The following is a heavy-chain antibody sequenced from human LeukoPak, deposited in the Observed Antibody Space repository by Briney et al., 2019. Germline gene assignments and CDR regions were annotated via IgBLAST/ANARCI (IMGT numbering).Heavy chain of an antibody. V-gene: IGHV3-30-3*01. J-gene: IGHJ5*02. CDR1: GFTFSSYA. CDR2: ISYDGSNK. Sequence: GGSPRLSCAASGFTFSSYAMHWVRQAPGKGLEWVAVISYDGSNKYYADSVKGRFTISRDNSKNTLYLQMNSLRAEDTAVYYCARDGAVAGGFDPWGQGTLVTVSS. D-gene: IGHD6-19*01. CDR3: ARDGAVAGGFDP.